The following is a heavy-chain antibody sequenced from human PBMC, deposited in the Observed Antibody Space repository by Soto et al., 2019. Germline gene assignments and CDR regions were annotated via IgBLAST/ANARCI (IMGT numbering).Heavy chain of an antibody. J-gene: IGHJ4*02. CDR3: AKDKYDD. CDR1: GFTLSNYG. CDR2: ISGSDGST. D-gene: IGHD3-16*01. V-gene: IGHV3-23*01. Sequence: VQLLESGGGLVQPGGSLRLSCAASGFTLSNYGMNWVRQAPGKGLEWVTGISGSDGSTYYADSVKGRFTISRDSSKNTLYLQMNTLRAEDTAVYYCAKDKYDDWGQGTLVTVSS.